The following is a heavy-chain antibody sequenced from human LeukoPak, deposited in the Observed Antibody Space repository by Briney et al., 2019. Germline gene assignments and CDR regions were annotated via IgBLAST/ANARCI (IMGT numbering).Heavy chain of an antibody. J-gene: IGHJ4*02. CDR1: GGSISSTFYY. CDR2: INYSGST. V-gene: IGHV4-39*01. CDR3: ARRRFVRGPDVVNPFDY. D-gene: IGHD2-8*01. Sequence: SETLSLTCTVSGGSISSTFYYWGWIRQPPGKGLEWIGSINYSGSTYYNPSLKSRVTISVDTSKNQFSLKLSSVTAADTAVYYCARRRFVRGPDVVNPFDYWGQGTLVTVSS.